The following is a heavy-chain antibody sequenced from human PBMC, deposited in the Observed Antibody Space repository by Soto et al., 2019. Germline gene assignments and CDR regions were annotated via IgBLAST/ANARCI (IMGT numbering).Heavy chain of an antibody. J-gene: IGHJ6*02. CDR1: GYTFTRYG. D-gene: IGHD2-8*01. CDR3: AKNGQPPYYYCGLDV. V-gene: IGHV1-18*01. Sequence: ASVKVSCKASGYTFTRYGISWVRQAPGQGLEWMGWISGYNGDTTYAQKFQGRVTMTIDTSTSTAYMELRSLTPDDTAVYYCAKNGQPPYYYCGLDVWGQGTKVTVSS. CDR2: ISGYNGDT.